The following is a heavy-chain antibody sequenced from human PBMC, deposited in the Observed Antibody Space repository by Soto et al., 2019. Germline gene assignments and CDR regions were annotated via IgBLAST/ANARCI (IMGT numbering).Heavy chain of an antibody. CDR1: GGSFSGYY. J-gene: IGHJ4*02. CDR2: INHSGST. V-gene: IGHV4-34*01. CDR3: ARRTTTFDY. Sequence: SETLSLTCAVYGGSFSGYYWSWIRQPPGKGLEWIGEINHSGSTNYNPSLKSRVTISVDTSKNQFSLKLSSVTAADTAVYYCARRTTTFDYWGQGTLVTVSS. D-gene: IGHD1-1*01.